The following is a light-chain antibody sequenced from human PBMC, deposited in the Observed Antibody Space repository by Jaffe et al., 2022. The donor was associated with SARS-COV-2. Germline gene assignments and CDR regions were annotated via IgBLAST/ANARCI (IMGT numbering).Light chain of an antibody. V-gene: IGLV3-25*03. J-gene: IGLJ2*01. Sequence: SYELTQPPSVSVSPGQTARITCSGDALTKQYAYWYQQKPGQAPMLIIYKDNERPSGIPERFSGSGSGTTVTLTISGVQAEDEADYYCQSADSSGSYVIFGGGTKLTVL. CDR1: ALTKQY. CDR3: QSADSSGSYVI. CDR2: KDN.